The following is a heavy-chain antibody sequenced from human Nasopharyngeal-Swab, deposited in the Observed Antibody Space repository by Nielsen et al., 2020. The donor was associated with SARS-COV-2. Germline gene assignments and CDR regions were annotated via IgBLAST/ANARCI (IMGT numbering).Heavy chain of an antibody. CDR3: ARYDDYYDSSGYDY. D-gene: IGHD3-22*01. J-gene: IGHJ4*02. V-gene: IGHV3-23*01. CDR2: ISGSGGST. Sequence: GESLKISCAASGFTFTNYAMSWVRQAPGKGLEWVSAISGSGGSTYYADSVKGRFTISRDNSKNTLYLQMNSLRAEDTAVYYCARYDDYYDSSGYDYWGQGTLVTVSS. CDR1: GFTFTNYA.